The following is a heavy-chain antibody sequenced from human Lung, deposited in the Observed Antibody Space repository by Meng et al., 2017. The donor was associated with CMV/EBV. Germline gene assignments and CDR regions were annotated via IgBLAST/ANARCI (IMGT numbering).Heavy chain of an antibody. J-gene: IGHJ4*02. CDR2: IYHSGST. CDR3: ASFPPPGKQWLVTDY. CDR1: GGSSSSSNW. Sequence: QVQLQECGPGLVQPSGTLSLTCAVSGGSSSSSNWWSWVRQPPGKGLEWIGEIYHSGSTNYNPSLKSRVTISVDKSKNQFSLKLSSVTAADTAVYYCASFPPPGKQWLVTDYWGQGTLVTVSS. D-gene: IGHD6-19*01. V-gene: IGHV4-4*02.